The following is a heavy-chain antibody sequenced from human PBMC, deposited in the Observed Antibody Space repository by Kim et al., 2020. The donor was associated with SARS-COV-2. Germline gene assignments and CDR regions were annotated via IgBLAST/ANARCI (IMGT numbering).Heavy chain of an antibody. J-gene: IGHJ3*02. CDR1: GFTFSSYA. CDR3: AKVMSGWALDI. V-gene: IGHV3-23*01. CDR2: IFGSGGGA. D-gene: IGHD6-19*01. Sequence: GGSLRLSCAASGFTFSSYAMNWVRQGQGKGLEWVSSIFGSGGGAYYADSVKGRFSISRDNSKNRMYLQMNSLRAEDTVVYYCAKVMSGWALDIWGQGTRVTVAS.